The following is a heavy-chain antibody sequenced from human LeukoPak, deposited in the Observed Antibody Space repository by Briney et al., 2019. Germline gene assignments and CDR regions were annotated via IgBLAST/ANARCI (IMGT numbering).Heavy chain of an antibody. J-gene: IGHJ6*03. CDR3: ARRGFGERYYYYYYMDV. Sequence: ASVKVSCKASGYTFTGYCMHWVRQAPGQGLEWMGWINPKSGGTNYAQKFQGRVTMTRDTSISTAYMELSRLRSDDTAVYYCARRGFGERYYYYYYMDVWGKGTTVTISS. D-gene: IGHD3-10*01. V-gene: IGHV1-2*02. CDR2: INPKSGGT. CDR1: GYTFTGYC.